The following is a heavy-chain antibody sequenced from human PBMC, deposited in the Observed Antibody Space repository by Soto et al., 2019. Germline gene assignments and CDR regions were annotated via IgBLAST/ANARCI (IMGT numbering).Heavy chain of an antibody. V-gene: IGHV1-69*06. J-gene: IGHJ4*02. CDR1: GGTFSSYA. CDR2: LIPIFGTA. CDR3: ARGGSYYDSSGYYRGFGY. D-gene: IGHD3-22*01. Sequence: QVQLVQSGAEVKKPGSSVKVSCKASGGTFSSYAISWVRQAPGQGLEWMGGLIPIFGTANYAQKFQGRVTITADKSTSKAYMELSSLRSEDTAVYYCARGGSYYDSSGYYRGFGYWGQGTLVNVSS.